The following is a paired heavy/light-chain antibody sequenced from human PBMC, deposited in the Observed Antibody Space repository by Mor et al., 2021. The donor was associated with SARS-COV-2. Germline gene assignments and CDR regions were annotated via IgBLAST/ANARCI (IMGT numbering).Heavy chain of an antibody. J-gene: IGHJ5*02. Sequence: QVTLRESGPALVRPTQTLTLTCTFSGFSLTTRGMCVNWVRQSPGKALEWLARIDWEDDKKFSTSLKTRLSISKDTSKNQVVLTMTNMDPADTATYYCARNDLDFGVGGWFDTWGQGILVTVSS. CDR3: ARNDLDFGVGGWFDT. CDR2: IDWEDDK. CDR1: GFSLTTRGMC. V-gene: IGHV2-70*15. D-gene: IGHD3-16*01.
Light chain of an antibody. CDR1: QSVLYSPSNKNY. Sequence: DIVMTQSPDSLDVSLGERATINCKSSQSVLYSPSNKNYLVWYQQKPGQPPKALIYWASSREAGVPDRFSGSGSGTDFTLTISSLQAEDVATYFCQQYYRSPPTFGGGTKVEIK. CDR3: QQYYRSPPT. V-gene: IGKV4-1*01. CDR2: WAS. J-gene: IGKJ4*01.